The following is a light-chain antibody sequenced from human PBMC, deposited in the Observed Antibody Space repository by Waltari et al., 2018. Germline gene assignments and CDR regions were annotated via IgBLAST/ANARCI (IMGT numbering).Light chain of an antibody. J-gene: IGLJ3*02. Sequence: QSALTQPASVSGSPGQSLTTSCTGTSSAVGGYTFVSWYQQHPGKAPKFMIYEFSNRPSGVSNRFSGSKSGNTASLTISGLQAEDEADYYCSSYTSTNTLVFGGGTKLTVL. CDR3: SSYTSTNTLV. V-gene: IGLV2-14*01. CDR1: SSAVGGYTF. CDR2: EFS.